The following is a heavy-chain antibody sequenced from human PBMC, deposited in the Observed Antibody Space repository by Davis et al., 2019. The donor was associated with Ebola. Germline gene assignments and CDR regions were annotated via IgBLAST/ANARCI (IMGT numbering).Heavy chain of an antibody. Sequence: PGGSLRLSCAASGFTFSGSAMHWVRQASGKGLEWVGRIRSKANSYATAYAASVKGRFTISRDDSKNTAYLQMNSPKTEDTAVYYCTSTLDGDYVDYWGQGTLVTVSS. V-gene: IGHV3-73*01. CDR3: TSTLDGDYVDY. CDR2: IRSKANSYAT. D-gene: IGHD4-17*01. J-gene: IGHJ4*02. CDR1: GFTFSGSA.